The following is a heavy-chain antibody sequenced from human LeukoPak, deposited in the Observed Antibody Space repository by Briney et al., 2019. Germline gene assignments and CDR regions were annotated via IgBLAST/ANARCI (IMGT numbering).Heavy chain of an antibody. J-gene: IGHJ4*02. D-gene: IGHD1-1*01. V-gene: IGHV3-53*01. CDR1: GFTVSSNY. Sequence: GGSLRLSCAASGFTVSSNYMSWVRQAPGKGLEWVSLIYSGGSTSYADSVKGRFTFSRDKSKNTLYLQMNSLRAEDTAVYYCARDRVNWNDVGGLFDYWGQGTLVTVSS. CDR2: IYSGGST. CDR3: ARDRVNWNDVGGLFDY.